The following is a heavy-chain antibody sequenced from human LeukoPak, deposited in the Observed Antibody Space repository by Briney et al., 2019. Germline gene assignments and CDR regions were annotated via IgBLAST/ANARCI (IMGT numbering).Heavy chain of an antibody. CDR2: IYHRGST. J-gene: IGHJ4*02. CDR3: ARGYRSADRRFDS. CDR1: GYSISSGYY. V-gene: IGHV4-38-2*01. Sequence: SETLSLTCAVSGYSISSGYYWGWIRQPPGKGLEWIGGIYHRGSTYYNPSLKSRVTTSLATSKNQFCLKLSSATAADTAVYYCARGYRSADRRFDSWGQGALVTVSS. D-gene: IGHD2-15*01.